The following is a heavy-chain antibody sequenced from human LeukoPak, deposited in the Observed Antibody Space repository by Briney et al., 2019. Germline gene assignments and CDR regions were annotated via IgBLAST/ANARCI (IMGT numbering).Heavy chain of an antibody. CDR3: ARDLGFSGFDWAP. D-gene: IGHD5-12*01. CDR2: IHSSGTT. V-gene: IGHV4-38-2*02. CDR1: GYSISSGHY. Sequence: SETLSLTCTVSGYSISSGHYWGWIRQPPGKRLEWIGSIHSSGTTYYNPTLRSRVTISVDASRNQFSLNLTSVTAADAAVYYCARDLGFSGFDWAPWGRERWSPSPQ. J-gene: IGHJ5*02.